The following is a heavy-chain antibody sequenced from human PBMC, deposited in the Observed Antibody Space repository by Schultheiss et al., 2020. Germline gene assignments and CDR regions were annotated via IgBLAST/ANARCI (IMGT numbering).Heavy chain of an antibody. CDR2: ISSSSSTI. V-gene: IGHV3-48*01. Sequence: GGSLRLSCAASGFTFSSYSMNWVRQAPGKGLEWVSYISSSSSTIYYADSVKGRFTISRDNAKNSLYLQMNSLRAEDTAVYYCARGTGYQLHPKTTDYFDYWGQGTLVNVSS. CDR3: ARGTGYQLHPKTTDYFDY. CDR1: GFTFSSYS. D-gene: IGHD2-2*01. J-gene: IGHJ4*02.